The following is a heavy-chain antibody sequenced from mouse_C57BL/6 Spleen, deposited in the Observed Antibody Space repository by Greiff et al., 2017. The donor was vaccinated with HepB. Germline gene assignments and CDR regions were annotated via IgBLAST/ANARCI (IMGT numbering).Heavy chain of an antibody. CDR1: GYSITSGYY. Sequence: DVKLQESGPGLVKPSQSLSLTCSVTGYSITSGYYWNWIRQFPGNKLEWMGYISYDGSNNYNPSLKNRIPITRDTSKNQFFLKLNSVTTEDTATYYCARGGITTVGRFAYWGQGTLVTVSA. J-gene: IGHJ3*01. V-gene: IGHV3-6*01. CDR2: ISYDGSN. CDR3: ARGGITTVGRFAY. D-gene: IGHD1-1*01.